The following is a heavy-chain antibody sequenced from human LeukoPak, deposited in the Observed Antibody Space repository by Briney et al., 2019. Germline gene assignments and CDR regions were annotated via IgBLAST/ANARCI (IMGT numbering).Heavy chain of an antibody. Sequence: PGGSLRLSCAASGFTFSTYAMHWVRQAPGKGLEWVAVISNDGGDKYYADSVRGRFTISRDNSKNTLSLQMNSLRTEDTALYYCARDSAVTTFFSPLMDVWGQGTTVTVSS. CDR3: ARDSAVTTFFSPLMDV. CDR2: ISNDGGDK. J-gene: IGHJ6*02. V-gene: IGHV3-30-3*01. CDR1: GFTFSTYA. D-gene: IGHD3-9*01.